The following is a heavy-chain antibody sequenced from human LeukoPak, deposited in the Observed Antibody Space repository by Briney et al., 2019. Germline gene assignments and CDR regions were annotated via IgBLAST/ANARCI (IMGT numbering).Heavy chain of an antibody. CDR1: GGSISSYY. J-gene: IGHJ4*02. V-gene: IGHV4-59*01. CDR3: ARDGITGTPHFDY. CDR2: IYYTGTT. Sequence: PSETLSLTCTVSGGSISSYYWSWIRQPPGKGLEWIGYIYYTGTTKYNPSLKSRVIISVDTPRNQFSLKLSSVTSADTAVYYCARDGITGTPHFDYWGQGTLVTVSS. D-gene: IGHD1-14*01.